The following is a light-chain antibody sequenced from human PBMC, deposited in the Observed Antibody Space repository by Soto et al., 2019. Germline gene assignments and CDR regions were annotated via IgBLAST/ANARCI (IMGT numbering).Light chain of an antibody. CDR1: QTVRNNY. Sequence: EFVLTQSPGTLSLSPGERATLSCRASQTVRNNYLAWYQQKPGQAPRLLIYDASNRATGIPARFSGSGSGTDFTLTISSLQPEDCAVYYCQQRSYLFTFGGGTKVDIK. CDR3: QQRSYLFT. J-gene: IGKJ4*01. CDR2: DAS. V-gene: IGKV3D-20*02.